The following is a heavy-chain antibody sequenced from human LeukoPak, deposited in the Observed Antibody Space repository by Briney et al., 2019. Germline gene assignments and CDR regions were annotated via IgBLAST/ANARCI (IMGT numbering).Heavy chain of an antibody. J-gene: IGHJ4*02. CDR2: ISGDNGNT. CDR3: ARDDKILSGSYYQAFDF. D-gene: IGHD1-26*01. CDR1: GYTFMHYG. Sequence: ASVKVSCKASGYTFMHYGISWVRQAPGQGLEWMAWISGDNGNTKYSQNFRGRVTVTTDTSTSTAYLELRNLTSDDTALYYCARDDKILSGSYYQAFDFWGQGSLVTVFS. V-gene: IGHV1-18*01.